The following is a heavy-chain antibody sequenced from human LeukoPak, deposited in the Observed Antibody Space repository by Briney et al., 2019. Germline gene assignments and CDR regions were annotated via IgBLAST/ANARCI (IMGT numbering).Heavy chain of an antibody. V-gene: IGHV3-30*03. D-gene: IGHD1-14*01. CDR1: GFTFSSYG. J-gene: IGHJ4*02. CDR3: ARVQNPFDY. CDR2: ISYDGSSK. Sequence: GGSLRLSCAASGFTFSSYGMHWVRQAPGKGLEWVAVISYDGSSKDYADSVKGRFTISRDNSKNSLYLQMNSLRAEDTAVYYCARVQNPFDYWGQGTLVTVSS.